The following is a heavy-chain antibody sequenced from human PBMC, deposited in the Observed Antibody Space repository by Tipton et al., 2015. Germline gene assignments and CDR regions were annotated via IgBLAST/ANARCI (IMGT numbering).Heavy chain of an antibody. Sequence: TLSLTCTVSGDSVSSGNSHWSWIRQPPGKGLEWIGCLQTSGSTNYNPSLKSRLTISIDTSKTEFSLTLSSVTAADTAVYYCARLPPPELRYFDWLSHFDYWGQGTVDTVSS. CDR3: ARLPPPELRYFDWLSHFDY. D-gene: IGHD3-9*01. V-gene: IGHV4-61*02. J-gene: IGHJ4*02. CDR2: LQTSGST. CDR1: GDSVSSGNSH.